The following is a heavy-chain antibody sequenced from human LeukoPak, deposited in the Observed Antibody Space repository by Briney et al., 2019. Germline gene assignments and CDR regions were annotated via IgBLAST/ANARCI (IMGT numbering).Heavy chain of an antibody. J-gene: IGHJ6*02. V-gene: IGHV3-23*01. Sequence: AGGSLRLSCAASGFTFSSYAMSWVRQAPGKGLEWVSAISGSGGSTYYADSVKGRFTISRDNSKNTLYLQMNSLRAEDTAVYYCATGVAVAVYYYHGMDVWGQGTTVTVSS. CDR1: GFTFSSYA. CDR3: ATGVAVAVYYYHGMDV. D-gene: IGHD6-19*01. CDR2: ISGSGGST.